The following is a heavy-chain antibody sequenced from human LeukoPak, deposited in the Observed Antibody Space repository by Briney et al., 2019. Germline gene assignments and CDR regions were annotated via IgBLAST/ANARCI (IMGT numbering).Heavy chain of an antibody. CDR2: MNPNSGNT. J-gene: IGHJ6*03. D-gene: IGHD3-3*01. V-gene: IGHV1-8*01. CDR1: GYTFTSYD. CDR3: ARSVRYYDFWSGFGYYYYYMDV. Sequence: ASVKVSCKASGYTFTSYDINWVRQATGQGLEWMGWMNPNSGNTGYVQKFQGRVTMTRNTSISTAYMELSSLRSEDTAVYYCARSVRYYDFWSGFGYYYYYMDVWGKGTTVTVSS.